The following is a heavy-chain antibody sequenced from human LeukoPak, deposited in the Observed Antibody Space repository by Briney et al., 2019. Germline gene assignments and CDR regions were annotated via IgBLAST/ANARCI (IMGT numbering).Heavy chain of an antibody. J-gene: IGHJ4*02. Sequence: PGGSLRLSCVVSGFSVSKSSITWVRQAPGKELEWVSITYEGGSTDYADSVKGRFTISRDSSKNTVYLQLSSLRSEDTAIYYCTRARPIDFWGQGTLVIVSS. CDR3: TRARPIDF. CDR1: GFSVSKSS. CDR2: TYEGGST. V-gene: IGHV3-53*01.